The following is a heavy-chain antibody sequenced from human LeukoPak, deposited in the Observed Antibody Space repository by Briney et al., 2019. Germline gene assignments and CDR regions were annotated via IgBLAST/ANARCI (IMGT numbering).Heavy chain of an antibody. CDR3: ARVGDHFHWYLDL. V-gene: IGHV3-53*01. CDR2: IYTGSST. Sequence: GGSLRLACAASGFTVSTNYMSWVRQAPGKGLEWVSIIYTGSSTYSADSVEGRFTISRDSSKNTLFLQMNDLRAEDTAVYYCARVGDHFHWYLDLWGRGTLVTVSS. D-gene: IGHD3-3*02. CDR1: GFTVSTNY. J-gene: IGHJ2*01.